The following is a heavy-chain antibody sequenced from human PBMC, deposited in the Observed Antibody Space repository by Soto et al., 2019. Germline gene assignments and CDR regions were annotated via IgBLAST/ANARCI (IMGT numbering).Heavy chain of an antibody. Sequence: SGPTLVNPTQTLTLTCTFSGFSLSASRMRVSWIRQPPGKAPEWLARIDWDGDEYYSPSLRTRLTISKDTSKNQVLLKMTNVDRDDTATYYCARMGVGFNWFDPWGQGTLVTVS. CDR2: IDWDGDE. CDR3: ARMGVGFNWFDP. V-gene: IGHV2-70*04. D-gene: IGHD1-26*01. J-gene: IGHJ5*02. CDR1: GFSLSASRMR.